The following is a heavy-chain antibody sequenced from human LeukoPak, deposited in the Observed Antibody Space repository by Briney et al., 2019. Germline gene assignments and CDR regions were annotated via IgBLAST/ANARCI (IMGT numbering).Heavy chain of an antibody. CDR2: INHSGST. D-gene: IGHD2-21*02. J-gene: IGHJ5*02. Sequence: SETLSLTCAVNGGAFSGYYWSWIRQPPGKGLEWIGEINHSGSTNYNPSLKSRVTISVDTSKNQFSLKLSSVTAADTAVYYCASHIVVVTATLYNWFDPWGQGTLVTVSS. CDR1: GGAFSGYY. CDR3: ASHIVVVTATLYNWFDP. V-gene: IGHV4-34*01.